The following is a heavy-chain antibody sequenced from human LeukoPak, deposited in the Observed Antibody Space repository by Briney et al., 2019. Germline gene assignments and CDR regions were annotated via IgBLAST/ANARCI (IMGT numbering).Heavy chain of an antibody. CDR3: ARQRLRWELSEKIYYFDY. CDR2: IYPGDSDT. Sequence: GESLKISCKGSGYSFTSYWIGWVRQMPGKGLEWMGIIYPGDSDTRYSPSFQGQVTISADKSISTAYLQWSSLKASDTAMYYCARQRLRWELSEKIYYFDYWGQGTLVTVSS. J-gene: IGHJ4*02. D-gene: IGHD1-26*01. CDR1: GYSFTSYW. V-gene: IGHV5-51*01.